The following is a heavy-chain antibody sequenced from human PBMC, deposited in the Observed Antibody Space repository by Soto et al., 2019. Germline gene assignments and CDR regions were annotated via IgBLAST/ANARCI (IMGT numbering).Heavy chain of an antibody. J-gene: IGHJ5*02. V-gene: IGHV4-31*03. CDR3: ARAAGIAAAGRGWFDP. CDR2: IYYSGST. D-gene: IGHD6-13*01. CDR1: GGSISSGGYY. Sequence: SETRSLTCTVSGGSISSGGYYWSWIRQHPGKGLEWIGYIYYSGSTYYNPSLKSRVTISVDTSKNQFSLKLSSVTAADTAVYYCARAAGIAAAGRGWFDPWGQGTLVTVS.